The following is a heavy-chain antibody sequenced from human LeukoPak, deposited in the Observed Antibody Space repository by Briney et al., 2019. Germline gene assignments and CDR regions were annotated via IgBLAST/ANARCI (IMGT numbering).Heavy chain of an antibody. D-gene: IGHD6-13*01. CDR2: IYYSGST. V-gene: IGHV4-59*12. J-gene: IGHJ4*02. CDR1: GGSISSYY. Sequence: PSETLSLTCTVSGGSISSYYWSWIRQPPGKGLEWIGYIYYSGSTNYNPSLKSRVAISVDTSKNQFSLKLSSVTAADTAVYYCARDLYSSSWLIPNWGQGTLVTVSS. CDR3: ARDLYSSSWLIPN.